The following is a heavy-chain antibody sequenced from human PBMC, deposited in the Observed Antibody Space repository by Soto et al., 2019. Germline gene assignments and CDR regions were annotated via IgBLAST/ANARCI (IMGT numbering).Heavy chain of an antibody. CDR1: GGSMRNYF. CDR3: AAGEASSRNLAPYYLDF. J-gene: IGHJ4*02. CDR2: IHYSGTT. Sequence: SETLSLTCTVSGGSMRNYFWTWIRQPPGKGLEWIGYIHYSGTTSFFPSYNPSLRSRVTISEDTSKNQFSLNLLSVTTADTAVYLCAAGEASSRNLAPYYLDFWGQGTLVTVSS. D-gene: IGHD6-13*01. V-gene: IGHV4-59*01.